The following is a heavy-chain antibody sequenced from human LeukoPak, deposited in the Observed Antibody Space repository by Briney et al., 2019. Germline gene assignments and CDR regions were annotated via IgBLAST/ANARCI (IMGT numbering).Heavy chain of an antibody. Sequence: ASVKVSCKASGGTFSSYTISWVRQAPGQGLEWMGRIISILCIANYAQKFQGRVTITAEKSTSTAYMELSSLRSEDTAVYYCARGYCSGGSCQNFDYWGQGTLVTVSS. V-gene: IGHV1-69*02. D-gene: IGHD2-15*01. CDR2: IISILCIA. CDR1: GGTFSSYT. J-gene: IGHJ4*02. CDR3: ARGYCSGGSCQNFDY.